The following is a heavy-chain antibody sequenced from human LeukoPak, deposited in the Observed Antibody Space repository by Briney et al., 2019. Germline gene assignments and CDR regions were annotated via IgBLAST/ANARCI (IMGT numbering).Heavy chain of an antibody. CDR2: MSSSSSYI. CDR3: ARDPSLDY. Sequence: PGGSLRLSCAASGFTFSNYAMNWVRQALGKGLEWVSSMSSSSSYIYYADSVKGRFTISRDNAKNSLYLQMNSLRAEDTAVYYCARDPSLDYWGQGTLVTVSS. J-gene: IGHJ4*02. CDR1: GFTFSNYA. D-gene: IGHD2-2*01. V-gene: IGHV3-21*01.